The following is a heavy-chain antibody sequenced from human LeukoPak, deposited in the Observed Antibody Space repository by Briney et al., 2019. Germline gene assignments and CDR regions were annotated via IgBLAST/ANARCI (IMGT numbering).Heavy chain of an antibody. Sequence: GGSLRLSCAASGFTFSSSGMSWVRQAPGKGLEWVSTITGSGDSTYYADSVKGRFTISRDNSKNTLFLQMISLRAEDTALYYCARDPLFDYWGQGTLVTVSS. CDR1: GFTFSSSG. J-gene: IGHJ4*02. CDR2: ITGSGDST. CDR3: ARDPLFDY. V-gene: IGHV3-23*01.